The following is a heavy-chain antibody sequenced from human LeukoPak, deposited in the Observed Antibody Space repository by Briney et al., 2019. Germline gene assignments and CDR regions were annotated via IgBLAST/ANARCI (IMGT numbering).Heavy chain of an antibody. CDR1: GGSISSSSYY. CDR3: ARVFVKGYCSSTSCYSLKPLDY. CDR2: INHSGST. D-gene: IGHD2-2*01. J-gene: IGHJ4*02. V-gene: IGHV4-39*07. Sequence: SETLSLTCTVSGGSISSSSYYWRWLRQPPGKGLEWIGAINHSGSTNYNPSLKSRVTISVDTSKNQFSLKLSSVTAADTAVYYCARVFVKGYCSSTSCYSLKPLDYWGQGTLVTVSS.